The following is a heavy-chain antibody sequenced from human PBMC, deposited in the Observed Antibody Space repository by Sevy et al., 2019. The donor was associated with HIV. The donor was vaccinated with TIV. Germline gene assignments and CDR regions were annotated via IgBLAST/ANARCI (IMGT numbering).Heavy chain of an antibody. Sequence: GGSLRLSCAASGFTFSSYGMDWVRQAPGKGLEWVAVISYDGSNKYYADSVKGRFTISRDNSKNTLYLQMNSLRAEDTAVYYCARGGGFTYYYDSSGYENAFDIWGQRTMVTVSS. CDR3: ARGGGFTYYYDSSGYENAFDI. D-gene: IGHD3-22*01. CDR1: GFTFSSYG. J-gene: IGHJ3*02. V-gene: IGHV3-30*03. CDR2: ISYDGSNK.